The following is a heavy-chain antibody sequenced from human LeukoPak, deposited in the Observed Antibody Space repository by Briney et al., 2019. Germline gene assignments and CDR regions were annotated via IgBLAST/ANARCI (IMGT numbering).Heavy chain of an antibody. D-gene: IGHD4-17*01. Sequence: KTGGSLRLSCAASGFTFDDYGMSRVRQAPGKGLEWVSAISGSGGSTYYADSVKGRFTISRDNSKNTLYLQMNSLRAEDTAVYYCAKDESLNYGDYVVWGQGTLVTVSS. CDR3: AKDESLNYGDYVV. V-gene: IGHV3-23*01. CDR2: ISGSGGST. CDR1: GFTFDDYG. J-gene: IGHJ4*02.